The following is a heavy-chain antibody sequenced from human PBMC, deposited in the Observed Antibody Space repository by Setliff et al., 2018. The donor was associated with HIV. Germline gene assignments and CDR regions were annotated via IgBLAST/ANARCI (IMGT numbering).Heavy chain of an antibody. CDR1: GYSFVDFW. Sequence: GESLKISCHLSGYSFVDFWINWVRQMPGKGLEWMGRIDPSDSYINYGPSFQGHATISADKSTNTAFLQWSSLKASDSAMYYCSRGIAVAGHDFANTPGDIWGQGTMVTVSS. CDR2: IDPSDSYI. J-gene: IGHJ3*02. V-gene: IGHV5-10-1*01. CDR3: SRGIAVAGHDFANTPGDI. D-gene: IGHD6-19*01.